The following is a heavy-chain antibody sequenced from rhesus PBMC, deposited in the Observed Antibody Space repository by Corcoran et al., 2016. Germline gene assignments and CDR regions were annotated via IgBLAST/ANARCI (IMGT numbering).Heavy chain of an antibody. CDR2: IKSKADGGTA. D-gene: IGHD1-44*01. CDR1: GFTFSNSW. CDR3: ARGLVGY. Sequence: EVQLVESGGGLVQPGGSLRLSCAASGFTFSNSWMTWVRQAPGTGLEWVGFIKSKADGGTAAYADSVKGRFTISRDDSKNTLYLQMNSLKTEDTAVYYCARGLVGYWGQGVLVTVSS. J-gene: IGHJ4*01. V-gene: IGHV3S11*01.